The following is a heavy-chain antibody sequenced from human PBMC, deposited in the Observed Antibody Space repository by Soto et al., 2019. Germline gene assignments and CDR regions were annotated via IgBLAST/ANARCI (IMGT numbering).Heavy chain of an antibody. CDR1: GFTFSSYS. V-gene: IGHV3-21*01. CDR3: ARAPYYYDSSGYWAY. Sequence: VGSLRLSCAASGFTFSSYSMNWVRQAPGKGLEWVSSISSSSSYIYYADSVKGRFTISRDNAKNSLYLQMNSLRAEDTAVYYCARAPYYYDSSGYWAYWGQGTLVTVSS. D-gene: IGHD3-22*01. J-gene: IGHJ4*02. CDR2: ISSSSSYI.